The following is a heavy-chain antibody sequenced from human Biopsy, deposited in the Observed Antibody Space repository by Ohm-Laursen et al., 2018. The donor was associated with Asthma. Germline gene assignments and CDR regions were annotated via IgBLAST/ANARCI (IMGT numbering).Heavy chain of an antibody. J-gene: IGHJ4*02. Sequence: SLRLSCSAPGFTFHNYVMHWVRQAPGKGLEWVAGIFFDGSNKYYADSVKGRFTISRDNSKDTLYLQVNSLRGDDTAVYYCARGKTWGRSYYFDYWGQGTLVTVSS. CDR2: IFFDGSNK. CDR3: ARGKTWGRSYYFDY. V-gene: IGHV3-30-3*01. CDR1: GFTFHNYV. D-gene: IGHD6-6*01.